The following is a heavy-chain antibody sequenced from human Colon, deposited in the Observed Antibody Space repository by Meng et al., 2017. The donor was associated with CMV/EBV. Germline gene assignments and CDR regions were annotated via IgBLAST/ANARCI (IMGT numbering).Heavy chain of an antibody. V-gene: IGHV3-74*01. CDR3: ARAGYYYDSSGSFDY. CDR2: INSDGSST. CDR1: GFIFSNYW. J-gene: IGHJ4*02. D-gene: IGHD3-22*01. Sequence: GESLKISCAASGFIFSNYWMSWVRQAPGKGLVWVSRINSDGSSTSYADSVKGRFTISRDNAKNTLYLQMNSLRAEDTAVYYCARAGYYYDSSGSFDYWGQGTLVTVSS.